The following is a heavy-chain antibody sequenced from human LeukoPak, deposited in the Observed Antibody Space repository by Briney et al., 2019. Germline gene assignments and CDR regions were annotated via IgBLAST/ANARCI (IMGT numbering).Heavy chain of an antibody. CDR1: GFTFDDYA. Sequence: GGSLRLSCAASGFTFDDYAMHWVRQAPGKGLEWVSLISGDGGSTYYADSVKGRFTISRDNSKNSLYLQMNSLRTEDTALYYCAKKAQGYYDSSGYYVDHWGQGTLVTVSS. CDR2: ISGDGGST. D-gene: IGHD3-22*01. CDR3: AKKAQGYYDSSGYYVDH. V-gene: IGHV3-43*02. J-gene: IGHJ4*02.